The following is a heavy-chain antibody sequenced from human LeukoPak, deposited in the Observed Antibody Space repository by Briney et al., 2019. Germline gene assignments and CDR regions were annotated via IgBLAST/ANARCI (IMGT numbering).Heavy chain of an antibody. CDR1: GFTFSSYS. J-gene: IGHJ4*02. Sequence: GESLRLSCAASGFTFSSYSMNWVRQAPGKGLEWVSYTSGSSGSAIHYADSVKGRFTISRDNAKNSLYLQMNSLRAEDTAVYYCARYQWPKLDDYWGQGTLVTVSS. D-gene: IGHD6-19*01. V-gene: IGHV3-48*01. CDR2: TSGSSGSAI. CDR3: ARYQWPKLDDY.